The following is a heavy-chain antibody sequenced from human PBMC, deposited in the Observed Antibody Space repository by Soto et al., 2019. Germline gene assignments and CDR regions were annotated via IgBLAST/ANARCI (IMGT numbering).Heavy chain of an antibody. CDR1: GFIFADYG. Sequence: PGGSLRLSCAASGFIFADYGMHWVRQAPGKGLEWVALITYEGRNKYYADAVKGRFTISRDNAKNMVSLQMDSLRAEDTAVYYCAKARGANNWANYYGLDVWGQVTTVTVSS. CDR2: ITYEGRNK. CDR3: AKARGANNWANYYGLDV. J-gene: IGHJ6*02. D-gene: IGHD1-1*01. V-gene: IGHV3-30*18.